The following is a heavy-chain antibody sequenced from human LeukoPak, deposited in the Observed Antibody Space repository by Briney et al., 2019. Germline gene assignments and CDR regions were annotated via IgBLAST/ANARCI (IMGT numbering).Heavy chain of an antibody. V-gene: IGHV1-2*02. CDR2: INPNSGST. Sequence: ASVKVSCKASGYTFTGYYMHWVRQAPGQGLEWMGWINPNSGSTNYAQRFQDRVTMTRDTSITTVYMELSRLTSDDTAVYYCARGSRTKSGSKVPSDYWGQGTLVTVSS. CDR1: GYTFTGYY. D-gene: IGHD2-2*01. CDR3: ARGSRTKSGSKVPSDY. J-gene: IGHJ4*02.